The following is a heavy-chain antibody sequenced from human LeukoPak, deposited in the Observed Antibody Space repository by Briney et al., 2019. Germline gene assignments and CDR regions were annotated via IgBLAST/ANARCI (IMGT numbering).Heavy chain of an antibody. CDR3: ASQWYYFDY. J-gene: IGHJ4*02. CDR1: GGSISRSSYY. D-gene: IGHD2-15*01. V-gene: IGHV4-39*01. Sequence: SETLSLTCTVSGGSISRSSYYWGWIRQPPGKGLEWIGSIYYSGSTYYNPSLKSRVTISVDTSKNQFSLKLSSVTAADTAVYYCASQWYYFDYWGQGTLVTVSS. CDR2: IYYSGST.